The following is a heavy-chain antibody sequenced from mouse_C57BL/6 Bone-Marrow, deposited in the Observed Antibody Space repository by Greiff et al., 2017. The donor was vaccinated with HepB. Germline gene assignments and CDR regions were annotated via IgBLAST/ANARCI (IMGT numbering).Heavy chain of an antibody. CDR2: IRLKSDNYAT. CDR1: GFTFSNYW. D-gene: IGHD4-1*01. J-gene: IGHJ3*01. CDR3: TGSPRTGSFAY. Sequence: DVMLVESGGGLVQPGGSMKLSCVASGFTFSNYWMNWVRQSPEKGLEWVAQIRLKSDNYATHYAESVKGRFTISRDDSKSSVYLQMNNLRAEDTGIYYCTGSPRTGSFAYWGQGTLVTVSA. V-gene: IGHV6-3*01.